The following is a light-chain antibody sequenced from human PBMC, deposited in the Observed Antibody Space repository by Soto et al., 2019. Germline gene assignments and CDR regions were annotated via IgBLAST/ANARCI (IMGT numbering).Light chain of an antibody. Sequence: QSVLTQPPSVSGAPGQRVTISCIGATSDVHWYQHLPGTAPKLLIYGNNNRPSGVPDRFSGSKSGTSASLAITGLQAEDEADYYCQSFDSSLSALYVFGTGTKLTVL. CDR2: GNN. CDR1: GATSD. CDR3: QSFDSSLSALYV. V-gene: IGLV1-40*01. J-gene: IGLJ1*01.